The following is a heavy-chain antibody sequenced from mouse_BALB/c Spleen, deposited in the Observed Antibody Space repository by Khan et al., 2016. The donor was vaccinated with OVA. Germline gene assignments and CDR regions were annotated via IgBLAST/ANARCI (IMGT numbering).Heavy chain of an antibody. J-gene: IGHJ2*01. D-gene: IGHD1-1*01. Sequence: EVMLVESGGGLVQPGGSRKLSCAASGFTFSSYGMHWVRQAPEKGLEWVAYISGDSSTIYYADTVKGRFTISKDNPKNTLFLQMTSLMSEDTAMYYCATSYYYGYYFDYWVPGTTLTVSS. V-gene: IGHV5-17*02. CDR3: ATSYYYGYYFDY. CDR2: ISGDSSTI. CDR1: GFTFSSYG.